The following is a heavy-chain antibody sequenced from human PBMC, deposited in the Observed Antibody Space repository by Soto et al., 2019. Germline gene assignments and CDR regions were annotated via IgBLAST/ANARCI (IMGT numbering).Heavy chain of an antibody. J-gene: IGHJ4*02. CDR3: PKNNVAPAFVGFEY. V-gene: IGHV3-53*01. D-gene: IGHD2-2*01. Sequence: GGSLRLSCAASGFNFDNSYMSWVRQAPGKGLEWVAILYSGGKSYYAESVRGRFTISRDISKNTLDLQMNRLTADDTAVYYCPKNNVAPAFVGFEYWGQGTLVTVSS. CDR2: LYSGGKS. CDR1: GFNFDNSY.